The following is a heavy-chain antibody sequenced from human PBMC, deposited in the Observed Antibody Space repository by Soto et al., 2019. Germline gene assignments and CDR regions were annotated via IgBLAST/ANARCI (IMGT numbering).Heavy chain of an antibody. J-gene: IGHJ5*02. CDR2: IYYSGST. CDR1: GGSISSCDYY. Sequence: QVQLQESGPGLVKPSQTLSLTCTVSGGSISSCDYYWSWIRQPPGKGLEWIGYIYYSGSTYYNPSLNSRVTISVDTSKNQFTLKLSSVTAADTAVYYCARGDYSVDWFDPWGQGTLVTVSS. D-gene: IGHD4-4*01. CDR3: ARGDYSVDWFDP. V-gene: IGHV4-30-4*01.